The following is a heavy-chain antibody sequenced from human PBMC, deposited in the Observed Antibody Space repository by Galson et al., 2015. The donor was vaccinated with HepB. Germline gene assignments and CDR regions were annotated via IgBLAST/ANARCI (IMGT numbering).Heavy chain of an antibody. Sequence: SLRLSCAASGFDFSIYGMHWVRQAPGKGLEWVAVIWYDGSNKYYVDSVKGRFTISRDNSKNTLYMQMNSLRAEDTAVYYCAREMGYSDISCYSYAFDYWGQGTLVTVSS. CDR3: AREMGYSDISCYSYAFDY. D-gene: IGHD3-22*01. CDR1: GFDFSIYG. CDR2: IWYDGSNK. J-gene: IGHJ4*02. V-gene: IGHV3-33*01.